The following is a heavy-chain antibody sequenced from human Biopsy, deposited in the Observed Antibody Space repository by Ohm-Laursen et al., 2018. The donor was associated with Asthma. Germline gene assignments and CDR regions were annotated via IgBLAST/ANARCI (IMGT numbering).Heavy chain of an antibody. CDR3: ARKARHGDYDFDY. J-gene: IGHJ4*02. CDR1: GFSFSNFA. Sequence: SLRLSCTAFGFSFSNFAIHWVRQAPGKGLEWVGVISKDASTQDYADSVKGRFTMARDNSKNTLYLQMNSLRAEDTAVYYCARKARHGDYDFDYWGQGTLVTVSS. V-gene: IGHV3-30*07. D-gene: IGHD4-17*01. CDR2: ISKDASTQ.